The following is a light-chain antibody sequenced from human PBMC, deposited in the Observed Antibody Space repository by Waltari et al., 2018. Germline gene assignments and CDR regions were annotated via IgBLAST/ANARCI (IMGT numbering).Light chain of an antibody. CDR1: SSDLGAYNS. V-gene: IGLV2-14*01. CDR3: SSFTTSSIL. Sequence: QSALTQPASVSGSPGQSITISCTGTSSDLGAYNSVSWYQQHPGKAPKLIIYEVTNRPPGLSPRFSGSKSGNTASLTISGLQAEDEADYYCSSFTTSSILFGGGTKLAVL. CDR2: EVT. J-gene: IGLJ2*01.